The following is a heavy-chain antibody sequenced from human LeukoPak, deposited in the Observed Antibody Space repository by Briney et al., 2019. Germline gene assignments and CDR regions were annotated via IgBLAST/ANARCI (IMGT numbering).Heavy chain of an antibody. D-gene: IGHD4-17*01. CDR1: GYSFSGYH. V-gene: IGHV1-69*04. CDR3: ARDDPTVTTLY. Sequence: ASVKVSCTASGYSFSGYHIHWVRQAPGQGLEWMGRIIPILGIANYAQKFQGRVTITADKSTSTAYMELSSLRSEDTAVYYCARDDPTVTTLYWGQGTLVTVSS. J-gene: IGHJ4*02. CDR2: IIPILGIA.